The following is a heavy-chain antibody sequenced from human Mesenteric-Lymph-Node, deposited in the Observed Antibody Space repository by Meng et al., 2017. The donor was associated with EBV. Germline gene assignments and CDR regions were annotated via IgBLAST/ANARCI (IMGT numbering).Heavy chain of an antibody. J-gene: IGHJ5*02. D-gene: IGHD3-22*01. CDR1: GYTLTELS. CDR2: FDPEEGEA. CDR3: ATVQGPYFDSSTSFWT. V-gene: IGHV1-24*01. Sequence: QVQLVRSGAEVKKPGASVKVSCKVSGYTLTELSMHWVRQAPGKGLEWMGGFDPEEGEAIYAQKFQGRVTMTEDTSKDTAYMELSSLRSEDTAVYYCATVQGPYFDSSTSFWTWGQGTLVTVSS.